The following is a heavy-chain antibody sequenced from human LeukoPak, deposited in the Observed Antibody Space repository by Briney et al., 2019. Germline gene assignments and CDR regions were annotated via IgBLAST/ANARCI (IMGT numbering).Heavy chain of an antibody. J-gene: IGHJ4*02. D-gene: IGHD3-10*01. CDR2: ISSSSSYI. CDR1: GFTFSSYS. Sequence: GGSLRLSCAASGFTFSSYSMNWVRQAPGQGLEGVSSISSSSSYIYYADSVKGRFTISRDNAKNSPYLQMNSLRAEDTAVYYCARARDGSGFDYWGQGTLVTVSS. CDR3: ARARDGSGFDY. V-gene: IGHV3-21*01.